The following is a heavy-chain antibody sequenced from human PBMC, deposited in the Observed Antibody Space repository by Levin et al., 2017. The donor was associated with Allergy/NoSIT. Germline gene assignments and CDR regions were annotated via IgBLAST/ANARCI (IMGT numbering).Heavy chain of an antibody. CDR3: ARGHCSGGSCYEPYNPGWFDP. CDR2: IIPICGTA. V-gene: IGHV1-69*06. CDR1: GGTFSSYA. D-gene: IGHD2-15*01. Sequence: SVKVSCKASGGTFSSYAISWVRQAPGQGLEWMGGIIPICGTANYAQKFQGRVTITADKSTNTAYMELSSLRSEDTAVYYCARGHCSGGSCYEPYNPGWFDPWGQGTLVTVSS. J-gene: IGHJ5*02.